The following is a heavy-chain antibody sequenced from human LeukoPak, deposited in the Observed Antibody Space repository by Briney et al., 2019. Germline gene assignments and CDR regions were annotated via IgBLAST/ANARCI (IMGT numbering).Heavy chain of an antibody. CDR1: GFTFSSYW. V-gene: IGHV3-7*01. CDR3: ARDRYYYDSSGYYGGAFDI. Sequence: GGSLRLSCAASGFTFSSYWMSWVRQAPGKGLEWVANIKQDGSEKYYVDSVKGRFTISRDNAKNSLYLQMNSLRAEDTAVYYCARDRYYYDSSGYYGGAFDIWGQGTMVTVSS. CDR2: IKQDGSEK. J-gene: IGHJ3*02. D-gene: IGHD3-22*01.